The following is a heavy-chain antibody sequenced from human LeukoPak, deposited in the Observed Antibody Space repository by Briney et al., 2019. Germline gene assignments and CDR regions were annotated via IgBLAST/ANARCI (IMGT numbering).Heavy chain of an antibody. D-gene: IGHD3-10*01. Sequence: SKTLSLTCAVYGGSFRDYYWSWIRQPPGKGLEWIGEINHDGSTNYNPSLKSRVTMSIDASKSQFFLTLTPVTAADTAVYYCAREGAYGNFVNWFDTWGQGTLVTVSS. J-gene: IGHJ5*02. V-gene: IGHV4-34*01. CDR2: INHDGST. CDR3: AREGAYGNFVNWFDT. CDR1: GGSFRDYY.